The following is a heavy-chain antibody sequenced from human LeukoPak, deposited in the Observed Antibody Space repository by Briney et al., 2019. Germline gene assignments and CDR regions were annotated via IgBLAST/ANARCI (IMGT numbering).Heavy chain of an antibody. J-gene: IGHJ4*02. V-gene: IGHV1-69*06. CDR2: TIPIFGTA. Sequence: SVKVSCKASGGTFSSYAISWVRQAPGQGLEWMGGTIPIFGTANYAQKFQGRVTITADKSTSTAYMELSSLRSEDTAVYYCARDSVWGQSSSWYHGLDYWGQGTLVTVSS. CDR1: GGTFSSYA. D-gene: IGHD6-13*01. CDR3: ARDSVWGQSSSWYHGLDY.